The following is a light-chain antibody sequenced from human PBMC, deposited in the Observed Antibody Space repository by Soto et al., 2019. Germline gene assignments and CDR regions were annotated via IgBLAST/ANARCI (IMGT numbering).Light chain of an antibody. CDR2: FNSDGSH. CDR1: SGHSSYA. J-gene: IGLJ2*01. Sequence: QSVLTQSPSASASLGASVKLTCTLSSGHSSYAIAWHQQQPEKGPRYLMKFNSDGSHSKGDGIPDRFSGSSSGAERYLTISRLQSEDEADYYCQTWGTGIVVFGGGTKLTV. V-gene: IGLV4-69*01. CDR3: QTWGTGIVV.